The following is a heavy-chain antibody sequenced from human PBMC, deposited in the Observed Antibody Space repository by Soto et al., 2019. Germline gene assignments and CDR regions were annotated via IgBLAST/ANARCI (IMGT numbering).Heavy chain of an antibody. J-gene: IGHJ6*02. CDR1: GASVSSYY. CDR3: ARQGFGQLHGLVDV. Sequence: PSETLSLTCTVSGASVSSYYWSWIRQPPGKGLEWIGYIYYSGSTNYNPSLKSRVTISVDTSKNQFSLKLSSVTAADTAVYYCARQGFGQLHGLVDVWGPGTTVTVSS. CDR2: IYYSGST. D-gene: IGHD3-10*01. V-gene: IGHV4-59*02.